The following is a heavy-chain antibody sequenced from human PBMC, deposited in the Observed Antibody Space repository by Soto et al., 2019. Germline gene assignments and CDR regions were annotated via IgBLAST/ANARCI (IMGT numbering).Heavy chain of an antibody. V-gene: IGHV2-26*01. CDR1: GFSLSNARMG. J-gene: IGHJ5*02. CDR3: ARTHVSSSWFNWFDP. CDR2: IFSNDEK. Sequence: SGPTLVNPTETLTLTCTVSGFSLSNARMGVSWIRQPPGKALEWLAHIFSNDEKSYSTSLKSRLTISKDTSKSQVVLTMTNMDPVDTATYYCARTHVSSSWFNWFDPWGQGTLVTVSS. D-gene: IGHD6-13*01.